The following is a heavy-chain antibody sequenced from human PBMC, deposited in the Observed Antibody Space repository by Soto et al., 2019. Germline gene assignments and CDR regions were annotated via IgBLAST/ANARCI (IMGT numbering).Heavy chain of an antibody. D-gene: IGHD3-3*02. J-gene: IGHJ6*02. CDR3: VKDEGIEAMDV. V-gene: IGHV3-21*01. CDR2: ITSSGSYV. Sequence: GGSLRLSCVTSGFTFSRNTMNWVRQAPGEGLEWVASITSSGSYVYYADSVKGRFSASRDNAKNSLSLQMDSLRPDDTAIYFCVKDEGIEAMDVWGQGTTVTVSS. CDR1: GFTFSRNT.